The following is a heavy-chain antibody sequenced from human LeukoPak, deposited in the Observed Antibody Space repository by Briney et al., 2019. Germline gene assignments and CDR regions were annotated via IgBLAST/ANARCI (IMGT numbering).Heavy chain of an antibody. CDR1: GFTFRSYG. D-gene: IGHD3-10*01. V-gene: IGHV3-30*02. Sequence: GGPLRLSCVASGFTFRSYGMDWVRQAPGKGLEWVAFIRYDGSNKYYADFVKGRFTISRDNSKNTLYLQMNTLRAEDTAVYYCAKDYYGSGSYPGSAFDIWGQGTMVIVSS. CDR2: IRYDGSNK. J-gene: IGHJ3*02. CDR3: AKDYYGSGSYPGSAFDI.